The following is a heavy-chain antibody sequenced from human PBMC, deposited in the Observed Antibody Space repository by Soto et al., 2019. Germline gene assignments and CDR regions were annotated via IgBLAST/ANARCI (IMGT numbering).Heavy chain of an antibody. J-gene: IGHJ4*02. CDR3: VRDLAF. CDR2: IKGKSDGETT. CDR1: GFTFTNNW. V-gene: IGHV3-15*07. Sequence: EVQVVESGGALVKPGVSLRLSCAASGFTFTNNWMNWVRQAPGKGPEWVGRIKGKSDGETTDYAAPVQGRFTISRQKTKTSLLLFLQMSRRNTADTAVYYCVRDLAFWGRGTLVNVSS.